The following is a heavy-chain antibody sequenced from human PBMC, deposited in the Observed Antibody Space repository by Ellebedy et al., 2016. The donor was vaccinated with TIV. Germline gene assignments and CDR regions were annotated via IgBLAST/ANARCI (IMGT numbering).Heavy chain of an antibody. CDR1: GFTFSAYA. CDR3: VKNMKPGSAYYYD. Sequence: GESLKISCAASGFTFSAYAMSWVRQAPGTGLEWVSTISGIPANIYYRDSVKGRFTISRDNSKNTLYLQMSSLRAEDTAIYYCVKNMKPGSAYYYDWGQGALVTVSS. V-gene: IGHV3-23*01. J-gene: IGHJ4*02. D-gene: IGHD3-22*01. CDR2: ISGIPANI.